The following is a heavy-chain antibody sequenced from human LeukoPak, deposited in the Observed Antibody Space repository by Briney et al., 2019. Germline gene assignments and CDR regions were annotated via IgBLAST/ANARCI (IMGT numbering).Heavy chain of an antibody. CDR2: INWNGCST. CDR3: ARDRTYDSSNYYYGSGAFDI. CDR1: GFTFDDYD. J-gene: IGHJ3*02. V-gene: IGHV3-20*04. Sequence: GGSLRLSCAASGFTFDDYDMSWVRQAPGKGLEWVSGINWNGCSTGYADSVKGRFTISRDNAKNSLYLQMNSLRAEDTALYYCARDRTYDSSNYYYGSGAFDIWGQGTMVTVSS. D-gene: IGHD3-22*01.